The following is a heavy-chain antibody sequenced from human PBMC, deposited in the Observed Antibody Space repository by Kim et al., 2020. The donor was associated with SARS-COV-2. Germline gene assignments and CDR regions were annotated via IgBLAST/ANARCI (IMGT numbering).Heavy chain of an antibody. J-gene: IGHJ4*02. CDR3: ATDTATTGFDY. CDR2: T. Sequence: TNYNPSLKSRVTISVDTSKNQFSLKLSSVTAADTAVYYCATDTATTGFDYWGQGTLVTVSS. D-gene: IGHD5-18*01. V-gene: IGHV4-59*01.